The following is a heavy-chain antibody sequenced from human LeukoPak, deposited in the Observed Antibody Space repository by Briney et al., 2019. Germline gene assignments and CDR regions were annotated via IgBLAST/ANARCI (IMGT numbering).Heavy chain of an antibody. CDR2: IYYSGST. V-gene: IGHV4-39*07. D-gene: IGHD3-10*01. J-gene: IGHJ6*03. CDR3: AGDRLHQHYGSGNLISYMDV. CDR1: GGSIGSSSYY. Sequence: SETLSLTCTVSGGSIGSSSYYWGWIRQPPGKGLEWIGSIYYSGSTNYNPSLKSRVSISVDMSKNQFSLKLSSVTAADTAVYYCAGDRLHQHYGSGNLISYMDVWGKGTTVTISS.